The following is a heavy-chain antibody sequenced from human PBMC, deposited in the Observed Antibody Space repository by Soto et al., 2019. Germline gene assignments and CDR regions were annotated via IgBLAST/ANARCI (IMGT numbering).Heavy chain of an antibody. J-gene: IGHJ1*01. V-gene: IGHV3-23*01. CDR3: VKDDGGYPSTAPH. D-gene: IGHD3-22*01. CDR2: ISGSGDRT. Sequence: EVQLLESGGGLVQPGGSLRLSCAGSGITISNYPMSWVRQSPGKGLDCVSGISGSGDRTYYADSAKGGFTISKAISRNSVSPQLDSLGVEDTAVYFCVKDDGGYPSTAPHCGQGTLVTVST. CDR1: GITISNYP.